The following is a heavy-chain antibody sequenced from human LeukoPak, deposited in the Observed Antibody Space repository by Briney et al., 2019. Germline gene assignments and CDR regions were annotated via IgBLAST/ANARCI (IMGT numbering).Heavy chain of an antibody. V-gene: IGHV3-21*06. CDR3: ATETNGRHYDY. J-gene: IGHJ4*02. D-gene: IGHD1-14*01. CDR2: IGPTGSDR. Sequence: GGSLRLSCTASGLTFSTSGFNWVRQAPGKGLEWVASIGPTGSDRYHADSIKGRFTISRDNANNFLYLQMNSLRAEDTAVYYCATETNGRHYDYWGQGTLPTVSS. CDR1: GLTFSTSG.